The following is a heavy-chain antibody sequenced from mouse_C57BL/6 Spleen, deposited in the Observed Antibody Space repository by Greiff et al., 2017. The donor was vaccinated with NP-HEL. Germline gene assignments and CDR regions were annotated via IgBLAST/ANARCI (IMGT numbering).Heavy chain of an antibody. CDR3: TTGIFFAY. CDR2: IRNKDNNHAT. D-gene: IGHD4-1*01. J-gene: IGHJ3*01. Sequence: EVKVEESGGGLVQPGGSMKLSCAASGFTFSDAWMDWVRQSPEKGLEWVAEIRNKDNNHATYYAEYVKGRFTISRDDSKRSVYLQMNSLRAEDTGIYYCTTGIFFAYWGQGTLVTVSA. CDR1: GFTFSDAW. V-gene: IGHV6-6*01.